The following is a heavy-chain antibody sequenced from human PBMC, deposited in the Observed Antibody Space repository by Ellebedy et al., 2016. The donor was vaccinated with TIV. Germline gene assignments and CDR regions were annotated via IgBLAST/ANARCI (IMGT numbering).Heavy chain of an antibody. V-gene: IGHV4-59*01. J-gene: IGHJ5*02. CDR1: GGSINSYY. Sequence: SETLSLTXSVSGGSINSYYWSWLRQSPVKGLEWIGYVHYSGGTKYSPSLKSRVFISIDTSKNQFSLKLSSVTAADTAVYYCARDSSNSRWYLWGQGTLVTVSS. CDR3: ARDSSNSRWYL. CDR2: VHYSGGT. D-gene: IGHD4-23*01.